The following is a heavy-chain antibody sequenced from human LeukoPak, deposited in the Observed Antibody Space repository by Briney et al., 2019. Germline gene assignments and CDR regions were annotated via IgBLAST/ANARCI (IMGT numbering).Heavy chain of an antibody. Sequence: SETLSLTCIVSGGSISSSSYYWGWIRQPPGKGLEWIGSIYSSGSTYYNPSLKSRVTISVDTSKDQFSLKLSSVTAADTAVYYCARDGQWLLYPTFDYWGQGTLVTVSS. CDR1: GGSISSSSYY. V-gene: IGHV4-39*07. CDR3: ARDGQWLLYPTFDY. CDR2: IYSSGST. J-gene: IGHJ4*02. D-gene: IGHD3-3*01.